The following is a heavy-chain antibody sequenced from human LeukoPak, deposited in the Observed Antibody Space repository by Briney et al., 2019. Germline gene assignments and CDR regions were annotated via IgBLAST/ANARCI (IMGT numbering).Heavy chain of an antibody. CDR1: GFTFSSYW. CDR2: INSDGSST. V-gene: IGHV3-74*01. Sequence: PGGSLRLSCAASGFTFSSYWMHWVRQAPGKGLVWVSRINSDGSSTSYADSVKGRFTISRDNAKNTLYLQMNSLRAEDTAVYYCARANMGPGYYYGMDVWGQGTTVTVSS. J-gene: IGHJ6*02. CDR3: ARANMGPGYYYGMDV.